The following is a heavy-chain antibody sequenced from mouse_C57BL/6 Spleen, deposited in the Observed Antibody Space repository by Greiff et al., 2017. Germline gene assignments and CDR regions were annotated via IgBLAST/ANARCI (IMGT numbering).Heavy chain of an antibody. V-gene: IGHV5-16*01. CDR2: INYDGSST. CDR3: ARVRTGFDY. J-gene: IGHJ2*01. Sequence: EVMLVESEGVLVQPGSSMKLSCTASGFTFSDYYMAWVRQVPEKGLEWVANINYDGSSTYYLDSLKSRFIISRDNAKNILYLQMSSLKSEDTATYYCARVRTGFDYWGQGTTLTVSS. D-gene: IGHD4-1*01. CDR1: GFTFSDYY.